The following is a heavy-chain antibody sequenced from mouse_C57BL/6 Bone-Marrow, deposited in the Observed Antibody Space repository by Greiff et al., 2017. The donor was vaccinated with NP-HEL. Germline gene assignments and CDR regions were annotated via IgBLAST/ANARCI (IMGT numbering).Heavy chain of an antibody. D-gene: IGHD1-1*02. CDR3: ARDDYDYDAMDY. Sequence: EVQLQESGGGLVKPGGSLKLSCAASGFTFSSYAMSWVRQTPEKRLEWVATISDGGSYTYYPDNVKGRFTISRDNAKNNLYLQMSHLKSEDTAMYYCARDDYDYDAMDYWGQGTSVTVSS. CDR1: GFTFSSYA. V-gene: IGHV5-4*01. CDR2: ISDGGSYT. J-gene: IGHJ4*01.